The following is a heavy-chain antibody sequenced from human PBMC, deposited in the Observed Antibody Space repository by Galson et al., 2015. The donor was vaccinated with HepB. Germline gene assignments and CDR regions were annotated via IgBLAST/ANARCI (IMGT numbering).Heavy chain of an antibody. J-gene: IGHJ4*02. V-gene: IGHV6-1*01. CDR2: TYFRSKWYS. D-gene: IGHD6-19*01. CDR1: GDSVSSNSAA. CDR3: ARSPAYISGWYYFDS. Sequence: CAISGDSVSSNSAAWIWIRQSPSRGLEWLGRTYFRSKWYSDYEVFVESRITISPDTSKNQFSLQLNSVTPEDTGTYYCARSPAYISGWYYFDSWGQGTLVTVSA.